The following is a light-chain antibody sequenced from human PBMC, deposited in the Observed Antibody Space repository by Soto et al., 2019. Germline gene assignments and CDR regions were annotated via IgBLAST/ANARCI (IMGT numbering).Light chain of an antibody. CDR1: SSDVGSYNL. J-gene: IGLJ1*01. CDR3: CSYAGSSTHYV. V-gene: IGLV2-23*01. CDR2: EGS. Sequence: QSVLTQPASLSGSSGQSNTISCTGTSSDVGSYNLVSWYQQHPGKAPKLMIYEGSKRPSGVSNRFSGSKSGNTASLTISGLQAEDEADYYCCSYAGSSTHYVFGTGTKVTVL.